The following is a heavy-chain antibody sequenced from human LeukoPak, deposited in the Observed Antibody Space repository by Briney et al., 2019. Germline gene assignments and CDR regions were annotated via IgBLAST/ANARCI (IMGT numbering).Heavy chain of an antibody. Sequence: PGGSLRLSCAASGFTFSDYYMSWIRQAPGKGLEWVSYISSSGSTIYYADSVKGRFTISRDNAKNSLYLQMNSLRAEDMALYYCAKGHLDTIQLYDAFDIWGQGTMVTVSS. CDR3: AKGHLDTIQLYDAFDI. D-gene: IGHD3-3*01. J-gene: IGHJ3*02. CDR1: GFTFSDYY. V-gene: IGHV3-11*01. CDR2: ISSSGSTI.